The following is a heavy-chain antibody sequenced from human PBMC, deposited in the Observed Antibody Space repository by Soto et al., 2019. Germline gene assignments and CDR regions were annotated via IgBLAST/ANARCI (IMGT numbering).Heavy chain of an antibody. D-gene: IGHD3-16*01. CDR1: GYTFTTYA. CDR2: INAGNGNT. J-gene: IGHJ4*02. Sequence: QVQLVQSGAEVKKPGASVKVSCKASGYTFTTYAMHWVRQAPGQRLEWMGWINAGNGNTKYSQKFQGRVTITRDTSASTAYMGLSSLRSEDTAVYYCARGSPLWGDYWGQGTLVTVSS. CDR3: ARGSPLWGDY. V-gene: IGHV1-3*01.